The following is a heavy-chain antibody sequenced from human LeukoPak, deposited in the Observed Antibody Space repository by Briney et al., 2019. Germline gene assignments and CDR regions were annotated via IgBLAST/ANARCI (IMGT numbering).Heavy chain of an antibody. CDR1: GYSFTAYW. CDR3: ARQLGRLQPLSM. Sequence: GESLKISCKGSGYSFTAYWIGWVRQMPGKGLEWMGIIYPGDSDTRYSPSFQGQVTISVDKSINTAYLEWSSLKGSDTAMYYCARQLGRLQPLSMWGQGTMVTVSS. D-gene: IGHD5-24*01. CDR2: IYPGDSDT. V-gene: IGHV5-51*01. J-gene: IGHJ3*02.